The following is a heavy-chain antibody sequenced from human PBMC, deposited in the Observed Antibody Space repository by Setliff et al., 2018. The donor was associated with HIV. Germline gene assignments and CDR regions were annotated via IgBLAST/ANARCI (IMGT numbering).Heavy chain of an antibody. CDR3: ARELQWSRDSGREENY. D-gene: IGHD1-26*01. Sequence: GGSLRLFCAASGFAFSGHQMSWVRQAPRKGLEWVAKIKQDGSDKYYVDSVKGRFTISRDNAKNSLYMQMNSLRAEDTAVYYCARELQWSRDSGREENYWGQGTLVTVSS. V-gene: IGHV3-7*01. CDR1: GFAFSGHQ. CDR2: IKQDGSDK. J-gene: IGHJ4*02.